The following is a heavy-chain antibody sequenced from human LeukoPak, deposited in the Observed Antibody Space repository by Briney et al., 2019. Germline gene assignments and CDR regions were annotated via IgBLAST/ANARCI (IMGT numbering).Heavy chain of an antibody. J-gene: IGHJ4*02. CDR3: ARVSRDFWSGYFDY. V-gene: IGHV3-53*01. Sequence: PGGSLRLSCAASGFTVSSNYMSWVRQAPGKGLEWVSVIYSGGSTYYADSVKGRFTISRDNSKNTLYLQMNSLRAEDTAVYYCARVSRDFWSGYFDYWGQGTLVTVSS. CDR2: IYSGGST. CDR1: GFTVSSNY. D-gene: IGHD3-3*01.